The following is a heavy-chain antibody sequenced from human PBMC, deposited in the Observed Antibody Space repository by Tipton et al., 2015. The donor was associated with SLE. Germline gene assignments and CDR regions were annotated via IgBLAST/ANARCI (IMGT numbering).Heavy chain of an antibody. CDR1: GGSISSYY. J-gene: IGHJ4*02. D-gene: IGHD3-22*01. CDR2: IYTSGST. V-gene: IGHV4-4*07. CDR3: ARHPTSFAYDSSGLDY. Sequence: TLSLTCTVSGGSISSYYWSWIRQPAGKGLEWIGRIYTSGSTNYNPSLKSRVTMSVDTSKNQFSLKLSSVTAADTAVYYCARHPTSFAYDSSGLDYWGQGTLVTVSS.